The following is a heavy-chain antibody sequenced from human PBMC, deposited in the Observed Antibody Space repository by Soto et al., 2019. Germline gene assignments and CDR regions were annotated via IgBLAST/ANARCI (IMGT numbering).Heavy chain of an antibody. V-gene: IGHV3-7*01. D-gene: IGHD1-20*01. CDR2: IKPDGSEQ. J-gene: IGHJ6*02. CDR3: ARGNWNYYYGFDV. Sequence: LRLSCAASEFTFDKYYMTWVRQAPGKGPEWVANIKPDGSEQYYMDSVKGRFTISRDNANNSLYLQMNSLRAEDTAVYFCARGNWNYYYGFDVWGQGTTVTVS. CDR1: EFTFDKYY.